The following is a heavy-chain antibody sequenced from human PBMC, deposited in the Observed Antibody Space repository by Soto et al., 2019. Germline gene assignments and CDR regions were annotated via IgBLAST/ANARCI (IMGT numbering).Heavy chain of an antibody. CDR1: GFTFSSYS. CDR3: ARIQLGYDAFDI. J-gene: IGHJ3*02. CDR2: ISSSSSYI. Sequence: EVQLVESGGGLVKPGGSLRLSCAASGFTFSSYSMNWVRQAPGKGLEWGSSISSSSSYIYYADSVKGRVTISRDNAKNSLDLQMNSLRAEDTAVCYCARIQLGYDAFDIWGQGTMVTVSS. V-gene: IGHV3-21*01. D-gene: IGHD6-6*01.